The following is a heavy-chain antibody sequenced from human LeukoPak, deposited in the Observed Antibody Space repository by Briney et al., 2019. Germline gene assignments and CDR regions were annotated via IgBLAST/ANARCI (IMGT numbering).Heavy chain of an antibody. V-gene: IGHV1-69*01. J-gene: IGHJ4*02. Sequence: ASVNVSCKASGGTFSSYAISWVRQAPGQGLEWMGGIIPIFGTANYAQKFQGRVTITADESTSTAYMELSSLRSEDTAVYYCATVETYHDILTGYSYWGQGTLVTDSP. CDR3: ATVETYHDILTGYSY. CDR1: GGTFSSYA. CDR2: IIPIFGTA. D-gene: IGHD3-9*01.